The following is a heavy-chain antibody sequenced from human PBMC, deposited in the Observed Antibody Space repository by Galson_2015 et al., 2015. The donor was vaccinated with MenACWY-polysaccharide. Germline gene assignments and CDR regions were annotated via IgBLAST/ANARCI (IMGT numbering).Heavy chain of an antibody. D-gene: IGHD3-3*02. CDR3: ARDPSAFSAPSAFDI. CDR2: TYYRSQWYN. V-gene: IGHV6-1*01. CDR1: GDSVSRKSAT. Sequence: CAISGDSVSRKSATWNWIRQSPSRGLEWLGRTYYRSQWYNDFAASVKSRITINPDTSKNQFSLQLNSVTPEDTAVYYCARDPSAFSAPSAFDIWGQGTVVTVSS. J-gene: IGHJ3*02.